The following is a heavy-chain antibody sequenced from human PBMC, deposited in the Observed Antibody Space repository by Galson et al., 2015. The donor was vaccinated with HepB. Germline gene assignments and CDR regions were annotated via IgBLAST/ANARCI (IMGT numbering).Heavy chain of an antibody. Sequence: SVKVSCKASGGTFSSYTISWVRQAPGQGLEWVGRIIPILGIANYAQKFQGRVTITADKSTSTAYMELSSLRSEDTAVYYCARAYGSGSPIPDYWGQGTLVTVSS. CDR2: IIPILGIA. CDR3: ARAYGSGSPIPDY. V-gene: IGHV1-69*02. J-gene: IGHJ4*02. D-gene: IGHD3-10*01. CDR1: GGTFSSYT.